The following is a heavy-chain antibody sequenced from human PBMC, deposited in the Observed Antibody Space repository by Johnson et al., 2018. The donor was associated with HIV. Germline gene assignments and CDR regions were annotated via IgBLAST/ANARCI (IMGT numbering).Heavy chain of an antibody. J-gene: IGHJ3*02. V-gene: IGHV3-66*01. CDR3: ARGIAAAGSDAFDI. CDR2: INSGGGT. Sequence: VQLVESGGGLVQPGGSLRLSCAASGFTFSSNYMTWVRQGPGKGLEWVSVINSGGGTYYADSVTGRFTISRDNSKNTLYLQMNSLRAEDTAVYYCARGIAAAGSDAFDIWGQGTMVTVSS. CDR1: GFTFSSNY. D-gene: IGHD6-13*01.